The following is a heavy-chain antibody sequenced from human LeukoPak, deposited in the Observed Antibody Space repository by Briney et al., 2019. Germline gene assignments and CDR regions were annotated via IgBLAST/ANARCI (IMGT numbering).Heavy chain of an antibody. CDR1: GGSFSGYY. D-gene: IGHD6-13*01. CDR3: ARGRGQATRAKYSSSWYVDY. CDR2: INHSGST. V-gene: IGHV4-34*01. Sequence: SETLSLTCAVYGGSFSGYYWSWIRQPPGKGLEWIGEINHSGSTNYNPSLKSRVTISVDTSKNQFSLKLSSVTAADTAVYYCARGRGQATRAKYSSSWYVDYWGQETLVTVSS. J-gene: IGHJ4*02.